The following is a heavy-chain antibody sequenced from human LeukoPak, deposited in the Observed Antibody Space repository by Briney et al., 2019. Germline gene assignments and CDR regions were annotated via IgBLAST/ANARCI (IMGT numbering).Heavy chain of an antibody. D-gene: IGHD3-22*01. V-gene: IGHV1-46*01. CDR2: INPSGGSA. J-gene: IGHJ4*02. Sequence: ASVKVSCKASGYTFTRYYMHWVRQAPGQGLEWMGTINPSGGSARYAQKFQGRVTMTRGTSTSTVYMEVSSLRSEDTAVYYCARLADYDSSGYLSYWGQGTLVTVSS. CDR3: ARLADYDSSGYLSY. CDR1: GYTFTRYY.